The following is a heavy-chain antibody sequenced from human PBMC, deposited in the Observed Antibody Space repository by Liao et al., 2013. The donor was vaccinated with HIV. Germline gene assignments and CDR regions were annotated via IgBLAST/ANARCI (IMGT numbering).Heavy chain of an antibody. CDR2: IYDSGTT. Sequence: QVQLQESGPGLVKPSQTLSLTCTVSGDSISSVNYYWSWIRQPPGKGLEWLGYIYDSGTTDYNPSLKSRISISADTSNNQFSLKLTSATAADTAVYFCARESMFYVSGDGFGAFDMWGQGTMVTVSS. J-gene: IGHJ3*02. CDR1: GDSISSVNYY. V-gene: IGHV4-30-4*08. CDR3: ARESMFYVSGDGFGAFDM. D-gene: IGHD3-10*01.